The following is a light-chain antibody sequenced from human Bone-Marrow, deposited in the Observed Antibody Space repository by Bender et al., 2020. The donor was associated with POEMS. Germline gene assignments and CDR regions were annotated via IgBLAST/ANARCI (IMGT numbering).Light chain of an antibody. CDR1: SSNTGNDF. CDR2: DNN. J-gene: IGLJ3*02. Sequence: QSVLTQPPSVPPLPGQKVTISCSGSSSNTGNDFVYWYQQRPGTAPKLLIYDNNKRPSGIPDRFSGYKSGTSATLGITGLQTGDEADYYCAAWDSALSGRSFGGGTKLTVL. CDR3: AAWDSALSGRS. V-gene: IGLV1-51*01.